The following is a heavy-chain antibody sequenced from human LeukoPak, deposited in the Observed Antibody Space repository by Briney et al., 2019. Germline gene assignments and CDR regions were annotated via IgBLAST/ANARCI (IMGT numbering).Heavy chain of an antibody. CDR2: IYYSGST. Sequence: SQTLSLTCTVSGGSISSGGYYWSWIRQHPGKGLEWIGYIYYSGSTYYNPSLKSRVTISVDTSKNQFSLKLSSVTAADTAVYYCARRTSGYSGYEFDYWGQGTLVTVSS. CDR1: GGSISSGGYY. D-gene: IGHD5-12*01. CDR3: ARRTSGYSGYEFDY. J-gene: IGHJ4*02. V-gene: IGHV4-31*03.